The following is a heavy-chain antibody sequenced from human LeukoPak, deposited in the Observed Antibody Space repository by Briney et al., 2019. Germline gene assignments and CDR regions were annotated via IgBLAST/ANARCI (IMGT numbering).Heavy chain of an antibody. CDR2: ISGSGGST. D-gene: IGHD4-17*01. CDR3: AKDRRLEYYYYYMDV. Sequence: GGSLRLSCAASGFAFSSYWMSWVRQAPGKGLEWVSVISGSGGSTYYADSVKGRFTISRDNSKNTLYLQMNSLRAEDTAVYYCAKDRRLEYYYYYMDVWGKGTTVTVSS. V-gene: IGHV3-23*01. CDR1: GFAFSSYW. J-gene: IGHJ6*03.